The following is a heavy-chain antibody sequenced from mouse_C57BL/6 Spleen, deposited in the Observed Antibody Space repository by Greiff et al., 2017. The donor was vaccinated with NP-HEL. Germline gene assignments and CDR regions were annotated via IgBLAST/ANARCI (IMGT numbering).Heavy chain of an antibody. Sequence: EVKLVESGGGLVQPGGSLSLSCAASGFTFTDYYMSWVRQPPGKALEWLGFIRNKANGYTTEYSASVKGRFTISRDNSQSILYLQMNALRAEDSATYYCARYRDPTCFDYWGQGTTLTVSS. CDR2: IRNKANGYTT. CDR1: GFTFTDYY. J-gene: IGHJ2*01. V-gene: IGHV7-3*01. CDR3: ARYRDPTCFDY.